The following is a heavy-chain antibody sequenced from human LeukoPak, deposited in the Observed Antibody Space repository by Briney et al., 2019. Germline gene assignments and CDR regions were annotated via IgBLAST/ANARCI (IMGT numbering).Heavy chain of an antibody. CDR3: ARVLSGSYFGY. CDR2: IYSGGST. CDR1: GITVSSNY. J-gene: IGHJ4*02. Sequence: GGSLRLSCAASGITVSSNYMSWVRQAPGKGLEWVSVIYSGGSTYYADSVKGRFTISRDNSKNTLYLQMNSLRAEDTAVYYCARVLSGSYFGYWGQGTLVTVSS. V-gene: IGHV3-53*01. D-gene: IGHD1-26*01.